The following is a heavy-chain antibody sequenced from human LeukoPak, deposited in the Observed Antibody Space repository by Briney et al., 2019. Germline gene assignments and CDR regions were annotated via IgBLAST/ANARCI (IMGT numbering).Heavy chain of an antibody. CDR3: AKGFSGAGYSSGWYGSDDAFDI. J-gene: IGHJ3*02. Sequence: GGSLRLSCAASGFTFSSYAMSWVRQAPGKGLEWVSAISGSGDSTYYADSVKGRFTISRDNSKNTLYLQMNSLRAEDTAVYYCAKGFSGAGYSSGWYGSDDAFDIWGQGTMVTVSS. D-gene: IGHD6-19*01. CDR1: GFTFSSYA. V-gene: IGHV3-23*01. CDR2: ISGSGDST.